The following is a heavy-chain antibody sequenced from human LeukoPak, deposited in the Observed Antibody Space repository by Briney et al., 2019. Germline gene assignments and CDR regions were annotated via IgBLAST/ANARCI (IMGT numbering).Heavy chain of an antibody. CDR2: INPSGGST. D-gene: IGHD4-17*01. CDR1: GYTFTNYY. Sequence: ASVKVSCKTSGYTFTNYYMHWVRQAPGQGLEWMGIINPSGGSTSYAQKFQGRVTMTRDTSTSTVYMELSSLRSEDTAVYYCARGSAVTPGDYWGQGTLVTVSS. CDR3: ARGSAVTPGDY. V-gene: IGHV1-46*01. J-gene: IGHJ4*02.